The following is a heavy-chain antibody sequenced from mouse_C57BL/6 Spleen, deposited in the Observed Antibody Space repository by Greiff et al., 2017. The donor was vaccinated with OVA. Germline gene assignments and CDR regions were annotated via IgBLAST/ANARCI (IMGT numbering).Heavy chain of an antibody. V-gene: IGHV1-54*01. CDR3: ARRNYDYEEYAMDY. CDR1: GYAFTNYL. Sequence: QVQLQQSGAELVRPGTSVKVSCKASGYAFTNYLIEWVKQRPGQGLEWIGVINPGSGGTNYNEKFKGKATLTADKSSSTAYMQLSSLTSEDSAVYFCARRNYDYEEYAMDYWGQGTSVTVSS. CDR2: INPGSGGT. J-gene: IGHJ4*01. D-gene: IGHD2-4*01.